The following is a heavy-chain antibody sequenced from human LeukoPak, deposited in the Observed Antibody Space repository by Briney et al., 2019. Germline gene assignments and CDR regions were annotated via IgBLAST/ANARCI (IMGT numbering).Heavy chain of an antibody. CDR2: IYYSGST. J-gene: IGHJ3*02. V-gene: IGHV4-30-4*01. CDR1: GGSISSGDYY. D-gene: IGHD7-27*01. Sequence: SETLSLTCTVSGGSISSGDYYWSWIRQPPGKGLEWIGYIYYSGSTYYNPSLKSRVTISVDTSENQFSLKLSSVTAADTAVYYCARESGDIGAFDIWGQGTMVTVSS. CDR3: ARESGDIGAFDI.